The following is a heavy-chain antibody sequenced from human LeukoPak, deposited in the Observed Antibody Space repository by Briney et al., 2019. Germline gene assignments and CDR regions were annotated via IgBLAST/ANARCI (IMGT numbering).Heavy chain of an antibody. CDR3: ARHFGSSSVSPYDY. CDR1: AGSISSYY. D-gene: IGHD6-6*01. J-gene: IGHJ4*02. V-gene: IGHV4-39*01. CDR2: IYSVTT. Sequence: SETLSLTCTVSAGSISSYYWGWLRQPPGKGLEWLGSIYSVTTSYNPSLQSRVTISVDTSKNQFSLKLTSVTAADTAVYYCARHFGSSSVSPYDYWGQGTLLTVSS.